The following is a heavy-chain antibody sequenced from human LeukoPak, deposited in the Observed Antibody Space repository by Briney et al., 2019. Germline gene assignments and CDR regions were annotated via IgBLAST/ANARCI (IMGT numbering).Heavy chain of an antibody. V-gene: IGHV4-4*07. J-gene: IGHJ6*03. Sequence: PSETLSLTCTVSGGSISSYYWSWIRQPPGKGLEWIGRIYTIWSTNYNPSLKSRVTVSVDTSKNQFSLKLSPVTAADTAVYYCERDSAATGIPSYYYYMDVWGKGTTVTVSS. D-gene: IGHD1-26*01. CDR3: ERDSAATGIPSYYYYMDV. CDR1: GGSISSYY. CDR2: IYTIWST.